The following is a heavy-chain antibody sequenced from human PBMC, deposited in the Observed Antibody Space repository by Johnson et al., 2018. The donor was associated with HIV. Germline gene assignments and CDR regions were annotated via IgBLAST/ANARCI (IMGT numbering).Heavy chain of an antibody. CDR2: IGTAGDT. V-gene: IGHV3-13*01. D-gene: IGHD1-26*01. CDR1: GFTFSSYD. Sequence: VQLVESGGGLVQPGGSLRLSCAASGFTFSSYDMHWVRQATGKGLEWVSAIGTAGDTYYPGSVKGRFTISRENAKNTLYLQMNSLRAEDTAVYYCARAMGRWELDAALGAFDIWGQGTMVTVSS. CDR3: ARAMGRWELDAALGAFDI. J-gene: IGHJ3*02.